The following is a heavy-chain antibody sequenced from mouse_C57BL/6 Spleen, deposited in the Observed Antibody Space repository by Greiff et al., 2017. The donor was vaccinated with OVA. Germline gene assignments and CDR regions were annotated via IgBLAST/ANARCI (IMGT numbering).Heavy chain of an antibody. Sequence: QVQLKQSGAELVRPGASVTLSCKASGYTFTDYEMHWVKQTPVPGLEWIGAIDPETGGTAYNQKFKGKAILTADKSSSTAYMELRSLTSEDSAVYDCTRDSTTVVGPDYWGQGTTLTVSS. V-gene: IGHV1-15*01. CDR1: GYTFTDYE. D-gene: IGHD1-1*01. CDR2: IDPETGGT. J-gene: IGHJ2*01. CDR3: TRDSTTVVGPDY.